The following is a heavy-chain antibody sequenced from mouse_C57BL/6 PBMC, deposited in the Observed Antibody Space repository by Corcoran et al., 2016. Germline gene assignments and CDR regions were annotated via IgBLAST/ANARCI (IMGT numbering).Heavy chain of an antibody. V-gene: IGHV9-3*01. CDR3: ARRLTGYFDY. CDR1: GYTFTTYG. D-gene: IGHD4-1*01. CDR2: INTYSGVP. J-gene: IGHJ2*01. Sequence: QIQLVQSGPELKKPGETVQISCKASGYTFTTYGMSWVKQAPGKGLKWMGWINTYSGVPTYTDDFKGRFAFSLETSASTGYLQINNLKTEDTATYFCARRLTGYFDYGCQGTTLTVSS.